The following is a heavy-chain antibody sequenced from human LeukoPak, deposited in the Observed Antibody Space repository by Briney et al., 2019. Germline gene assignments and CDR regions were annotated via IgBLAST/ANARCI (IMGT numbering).Heavy chain of an antibody. CDR1: EFTFSSYS. D-gene: IGHD3-10*01. Sequence: GGSLRLSCAASEFTFSSYSMNWVRQAPGKGLEWVSSISSSSTYIYYADSVKGRFTISRDNAKNSLSLQMNSLRAEDTAVYYCARRLTPWFGGQGTLVTVSS. CDR2: ISSSSTYI. CDR3: ARRLTPWF. J-gene: IGHJ4*02. V-gene: IGHV3-21*01.